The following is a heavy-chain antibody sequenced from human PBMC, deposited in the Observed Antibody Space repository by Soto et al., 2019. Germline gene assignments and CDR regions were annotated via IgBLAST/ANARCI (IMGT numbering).Heavy chain of an antibody. CDR1: NGSISSAIYY. D-gene: IGHD3-10*01. V-gene: IGHV4-39*01. Sequence: SETLSLTCTVSNGSISSAIYYWGWIRQPPGKGLEWIGSIYHSRSTYYNPSLQGRVTISVDTSKNQFSLKLSSVTAADTAVYFCAGRSSLASVQVYFGEISNYNWFDPWGQGTLVTVSS. CDR2: IYHSRST. CDR3: AGRSSLASVQVYFGEISNYNWFDP. J-gene: IGHJ5*02.